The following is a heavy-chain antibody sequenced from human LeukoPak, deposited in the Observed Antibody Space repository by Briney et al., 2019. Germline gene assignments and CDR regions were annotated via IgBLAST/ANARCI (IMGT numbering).Heavy chain of an antibody. V-gene: IGHV1-18*01. D-gene: IGHD6-13*01. CDR2: ISAYNGNT. Sequence: GASVKVSCKASGYTFTSYGISWVRQAPGQGLAWMGWISAYNGNTNYAQKLQGRVTMTTDTSTSTAYMELRSLRSDDTAVYCCARDRVAAAGTDFQHWGQGTLVTVSS. CDR1: GYTFTSYG. J-gene: IGHJ1*01. CDR3: ARDRVAAAGTDFQH.